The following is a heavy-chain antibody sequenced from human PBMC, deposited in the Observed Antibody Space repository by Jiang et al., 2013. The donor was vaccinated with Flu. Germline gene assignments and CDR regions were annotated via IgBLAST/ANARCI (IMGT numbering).Heavy chain of an antibody. CDR2: ISLSSTMI. D-gene: IGHD5-24*01. CDR1: GFTFSSYS. V-gene: IGHV3-48*02. Sequence: GGGLVQPGGSLRLSCAASGFTFSSYSINWVRQAPGKGLEWVSYISLSSTMIYYADSVKGRFTISRDNAKNSLYLQMNSLRDEDTAVYYCAKDTIMSRGYFDYWGQGTLVTVSS. CDR3: AKDTIMSRGYFDY. J-gene: IGHJ4*02.